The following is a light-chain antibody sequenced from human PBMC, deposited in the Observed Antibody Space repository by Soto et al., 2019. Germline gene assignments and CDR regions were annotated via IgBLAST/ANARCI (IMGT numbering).Light chain of an antibody. CDR2: EVS. J-gene: IGLJ1*01. CDR3: SSFTSTSTFV. Sequence: QSALTQPASVSGSPGQSITMSCTGTSNDVGGYNYVSWFQQHPGKAPKLLIFEVSNRPSGVSHRFSGSKSGNTASLTISGLQAEDEADCYCSSFTSTSTFVFGSGTKV. V-gene: IGLV2-14*01. CDR1: SNDVGGYNY.